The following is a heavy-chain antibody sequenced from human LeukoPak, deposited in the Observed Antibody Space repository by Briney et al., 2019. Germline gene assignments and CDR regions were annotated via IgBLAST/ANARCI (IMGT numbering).Heavy chain of an antibody. J-gene: IGHJ4*02. D-gene: IGHD1-26*01. CDR1: GFTFSNYN. CDR3: AKGKVGAKFVLPHPFDY. Sequence: PGGSLRLSCAASGFTFSNYNMSWVRQAPGKGLEWVSAISGSGGSTYYADSVKGRFTISRDNSKNTLYLQMNSLRAEDTAVYYCAKGKVGAKFVLPHPFDYWGQGTLVTVSS. V-gene: IGHV3-23*01. CDR2: ISGSGGST.